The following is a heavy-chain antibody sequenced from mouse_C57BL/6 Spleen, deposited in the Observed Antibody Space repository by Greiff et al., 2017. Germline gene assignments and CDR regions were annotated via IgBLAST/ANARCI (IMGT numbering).Heavy chain of an antibody. CDR3: ARYGYYDLYWYFDV. D-gene: IGHD2-3*01. CDR1: GYTFTSYW. CDR2: INPSNGGT. Sequence: QVQLQQPGTELVKPGASVKLSCKASGYTFTSYWMHWVKQRPGQGLEWIGNINPSNGGTNYNEKFKSKATLTVDKSSSTAYMQLSSLTSEDSAVYYCARYGYYDLYWYFDVWGTGTTVTVSS. V-gene: IGHV1-53*01. J-gene: IGHJ1*03.